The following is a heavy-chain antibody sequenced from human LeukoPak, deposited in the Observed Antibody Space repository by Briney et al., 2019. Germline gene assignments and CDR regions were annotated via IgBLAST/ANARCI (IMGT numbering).Heavy chain of an antibody. J-gene: IGHJ6*03. CDR3: AREALHRYPPWYYYYSYMDV. CDR1: GGSISSYY. D-gene: IGHD1-14*01. CDR2: IYYSGRT. Sequence: SETLSLTCTVSGGSISSYYWSWIRQPPGKGREWIGYIYYSGRTNYNTSLKSGVTISGKTSKKQFSLKLSSVTAADTAVYYCAREALHRYPPWYYYYSYMDVWGKGTTVTVSS. V-gene: IGHV4-59*01.